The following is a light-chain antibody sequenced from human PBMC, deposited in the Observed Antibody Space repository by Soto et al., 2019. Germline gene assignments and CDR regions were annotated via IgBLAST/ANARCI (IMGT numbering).Light chain of an antibody. CDR2: RNN. CDR1: SSNIGAGYD. Sequence: QSVLTQPPSVSGAPGQTVTMSCTGSSSNIGAGYDVHWYQQIPGKAPKLLIYRNNNRPSGVPDRFSGSKSDTSASLAITGLQAEDEADYYCQSNYAGQRRVVFGGGAKLTVL. V-gene: IGLV1-40*01. CDR3: QSNYAGQRRVV. J-gene: IGLJ3*02.